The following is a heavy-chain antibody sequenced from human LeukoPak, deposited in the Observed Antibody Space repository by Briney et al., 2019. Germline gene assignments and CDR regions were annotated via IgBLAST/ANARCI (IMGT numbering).Heavy chain of an antibody. D-gene: IGHD1-1*01. J-gene: IGHJ5*02. CDR2: ISHDGSTK. CDR3: ATELAFPGTFDP. CDR1: GFTFSSYP. Sequence: QPGRSLRLSCEASGFTFSSYPMFWVRQAPGKGPEWVAMISHDGSTKHYADTVKGRFTISRDNSKDTFSLQLNGLRAVDSGVYYCATELAFPGTFDPWGQGTLVIVSS. V-gene: IGHV3-30*14.